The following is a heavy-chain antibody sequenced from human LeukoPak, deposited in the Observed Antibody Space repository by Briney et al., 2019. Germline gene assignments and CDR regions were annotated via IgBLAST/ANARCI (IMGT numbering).Heavy chain of an antibody. V-gene: IGHV3-7*01. CDR1: GFTLSSYW. Sequence: GGSLRLSCAASGFTLSSYWMSWVRHAPGEGVEWVANIKQDESEKYYVDSVKGRFTISRDNAKNSLYLQMNSLRAEDTAVYYCARDRVVAGNLFFDYWGQGTLVTVSS. J-gene: IGHJ4*02. CDR3: ARDRVVAGNLFFDY. D-gene: IGHD2-15*01. CDR2: IKQDESEK.